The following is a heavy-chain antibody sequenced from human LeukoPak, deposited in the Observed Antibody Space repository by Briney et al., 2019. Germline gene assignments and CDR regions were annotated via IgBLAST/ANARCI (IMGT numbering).Heavy chain of an antibody. CDR2: INPNSGGT. CDR1: GYTLSTYY. D-gene: IGHD2-2*01. Sequence: ASVKVSCKTSGYTLSTYYMHWVRQAPGQGLEWMGWINPNSGGTNYAQKFQGRVTMTRDTSISTAYMELSRLRSDDTAVYYCARGDCSSTSCYLSSGDYWGQGTLVTVSS. V-gene: IGHV1-2*02. CDR3: ARGDCSSTSCYLSSGDY. J-gene: IGHJ4*02.